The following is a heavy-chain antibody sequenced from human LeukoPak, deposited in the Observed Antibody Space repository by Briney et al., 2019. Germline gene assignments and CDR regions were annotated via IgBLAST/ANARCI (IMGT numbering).Heavy chain of an antibody. CDR2: ISYDGSNK. CDR1: GFTFSSYA. V-gene: IGHV3-30-3*01. CDR3: ARSRPGGYSFDY. D-gene: IGHD3-22*01. J-gene: IGHJ4*02. Sequence: GGSLRLSCAASGFTFSSYAMHWVRQAPGKGLEWVAVISYDGSNKYYADSVKGRFTISRDNSKNTLYLQMNSLRAEDTAVYYCARSRPGGYSFDYWGQGTLVTVSS.